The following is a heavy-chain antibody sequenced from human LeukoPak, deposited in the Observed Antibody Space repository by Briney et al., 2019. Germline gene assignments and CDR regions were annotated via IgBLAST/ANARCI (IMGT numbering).Heavy chain of an antibody. CDR1: GLTFSSYA. D-gene: IGHD6-19*01. CDR3: AKGKQWPGGYFDY. Sequence: AGGSLRLSCAASGLTFSSYAMSWVRQAPGKGLEWVSAISGSGGSTYYADSVKGRFTISRDNSKNTLYLQMNSLRAEDTAVYYCAKGKQWPGGYFDYWGQGTLVTVSS. V-gene: IGHV3-23*01. CDR2: ISGSGGST. J-gene: IGHJ4*02.